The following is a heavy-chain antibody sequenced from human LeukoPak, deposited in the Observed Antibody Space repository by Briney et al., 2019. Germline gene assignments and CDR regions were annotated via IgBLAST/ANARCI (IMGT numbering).Heavy chain of an antibody. D-gene: IGHD6-13*01. CDR1: GGSISTNSYY. CDR2: IYYSGST. V-gene: IGHV4-39*01. J-gene: IGHJ5*02. Sequence: PSETLSLTCTVSGGSISTNSYYWGWIRQPPGKGLEWIGSIYYSGSTYYNPSLKSRVTISVDTSKNQFSLRLSSVTAADTAVYYCARHLAAAGLYWFDPWGQGTLVTVSS. CDR3: ARHLAAAGLYWFDP.